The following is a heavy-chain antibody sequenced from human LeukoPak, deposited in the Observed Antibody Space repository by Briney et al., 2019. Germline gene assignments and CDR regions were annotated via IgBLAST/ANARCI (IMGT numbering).Heavy chain of an antibody. Sequence: ASVKVSCKASGYTFTGYYIHWVRQAPGQGLEWMGWINPNSGGTTFAQQFQGRVTMTWDTSISTAYMDLSRLTSDDTAVYCCASAPPYYSLYYWGQGTLVTVSS. CDR2: INPNSGGT. J-gene: IGHJ4*02. CDR1: GYTFTGYY. D-gene: IGHD3-10*01. V-gene: IGHV1-2*02. CDR3: ASAPPYYSLYY.